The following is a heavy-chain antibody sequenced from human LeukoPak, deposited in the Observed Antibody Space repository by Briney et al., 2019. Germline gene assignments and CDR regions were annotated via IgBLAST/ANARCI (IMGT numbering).Heavy chain of an antibody. Sequence: SETLSLTCTVSGGSISSYYWSWIRQPPGKGLEWIGYIYYSGSTNYNPSLKSRVTISVDTSKNQFSLKLSSVTAADTAVYYCATVTVTTWYYFDYWGQGTLVTVSS. CDR3: ATVTVTTWYYFDY. V-gene: IGHV4-59*01. CDR1: GGSISSYY. D-gene: IGHD4-17*01. CDR2: IYYSGST. J-gene: IGHJ4*02.